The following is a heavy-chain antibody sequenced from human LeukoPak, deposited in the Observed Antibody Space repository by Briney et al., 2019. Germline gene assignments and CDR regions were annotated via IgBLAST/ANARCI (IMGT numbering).Heavy chain of an antibody. CDR1: GFTVSSNY. CDR3: ARGLLYSLNYFDY. J-gene: IGHJ4*02. Sequence: GGSLRLSCAASGFTVSSNYMSWVRQAPGKGLEWVSVIYSGGSTYYADSVKGRFTISRDNSKNTLYLQMNSLRAEDTAVYYCARGLLYSLNYFDYWGQGTLVTVSS. V-gene: IGHV3-66*02. D-gene: IGHD2-15*01. CDR2: IYSGGST.